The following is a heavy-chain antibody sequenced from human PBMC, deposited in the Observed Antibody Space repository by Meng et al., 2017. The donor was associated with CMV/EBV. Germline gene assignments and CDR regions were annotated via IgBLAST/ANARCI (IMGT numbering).Heavy chain of an antibody. CDR1: GFTFSDHL. J-gene: IGHJ5*02. Sequence: AASGFTFSDHLMDWVRQAPGKGLEWVGRIRNKANSYTTEYGASVKGRFTISRDDSKNSVYLQMNSLKTEDTAVYYCARVWRGRWFAPWGQGTLVTVSS. CDR2: IRNKANSYTT. D-gene: IGHD2-21*01. V-gene: IGHV3-72*01. CDR3: ARVWRGRWFAP.